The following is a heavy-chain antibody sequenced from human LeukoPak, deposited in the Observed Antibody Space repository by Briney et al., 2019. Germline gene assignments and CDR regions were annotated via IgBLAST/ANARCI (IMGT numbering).Heavy chain of an antibody. V-gene: IGHV3-7*03. CDR3: ARGNSSTTCPHFDF. CDR2: IKQNGSEK. CDR1: GFIFSTYW. J-gene: IGHJ4*02. Sequence: GGSLTLSCAASGFIFSTYWMHWVRQAPGKGLELVANIKQNGSEKYYVESVKGRFTISRDNAKNSLYMQMNSLRAEDTAVYYCARGNSSTTCPHFDFWGQGTLVTVSS. D-gene: IGHD2-2*01.